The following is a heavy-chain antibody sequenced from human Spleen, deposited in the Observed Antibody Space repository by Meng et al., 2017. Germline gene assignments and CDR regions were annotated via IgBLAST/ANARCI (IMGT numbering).Heavy chain of an antibody. CDR3: ARGPTTMAHDFDY. CDR1: GGSFSDYY. J-gene: IGHJ4*02. D-gene: IGHD4-11*01. Sequence: VQLKQGGEGLLKPSETLSLTCVVSGGSFSDYYWSWTRQPPGKGLEWIGEINHRGNTNYNSFLESRVTISVDTSQNSLSLKLSSVTAADSAVYYCARGPTTMAHDFDYWGQGTLVTVSS. CDR2: INHRGNT. V-gene: IGHV4-34*01.